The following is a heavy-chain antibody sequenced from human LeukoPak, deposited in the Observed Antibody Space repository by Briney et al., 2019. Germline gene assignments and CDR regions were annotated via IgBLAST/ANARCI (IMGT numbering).Heavy chain of an antibody. CDR1: GGSISSYY. D-gene: IGHD3-10*01. V-gene: IGHV4-34*01. CDR2: INHSGST. Sequence: PSETLSLTCTVSGGSISSYYWSWIRQPPGKGPEWIGEINHSGSTNYNPSLKSRVTISVDTSKNQFSLKLSSVTAADTAVYYCARRGAMVRGPAYHFDHWGQGVLVTVSS. J-gene: IGHJ4*02. CDR3: ARRGAMVRGPAYHFDH.